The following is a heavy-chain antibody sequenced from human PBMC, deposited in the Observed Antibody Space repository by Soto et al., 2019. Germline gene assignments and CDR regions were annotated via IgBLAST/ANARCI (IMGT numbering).Heavy chain of an antibody. CDR1: GGTFSSYA. V-gene: IGHV1-69*01. CDR2: IIPIFGTA. J-gene: IGHJ4*02. D-gene: IGHD5-12*01. Sequence: QVQLVQSGAEVKKPGSSVKVSCKASGGTFSSYAISWVRQAPGQGLEWMGGIIPIFGTANYAQKFQGRVTITADESTSTAYMELSRLRSEDTAVYYCARGQNLVATISVALDYWGQGTLVTVSS. CDR3: ARGQNLVATISVALDY.